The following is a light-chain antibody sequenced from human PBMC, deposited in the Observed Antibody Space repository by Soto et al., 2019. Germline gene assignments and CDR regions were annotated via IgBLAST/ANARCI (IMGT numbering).Light chain of an antibody. V-gene: IGLV6-57*01. CDR2: EDN. CDR1: SGSIASNY. Sequence: NFMLTQPHSVSESPGKTVIISCTSSSGSIASNYVQWYQQRPGSSPTTVTYEDNQRPSGVPDRFSGSIDSSSNSASLTISGLETEDEADYFCQSYDATNHLFGGGTKVTVL. J-gene: IGLJ3*02. CDR3: QSYDATNHL.